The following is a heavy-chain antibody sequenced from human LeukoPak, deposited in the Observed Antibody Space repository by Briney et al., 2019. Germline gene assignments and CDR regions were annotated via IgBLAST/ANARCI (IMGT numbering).Heavy chain of an antibody. J-gene: IGHJ4*02. Sequence: PSETLSLTCTVSGGSISSYYWSWIRQPPGKGLEWIGYIHYSGSTNYNPSLKSRVTISVDTSRNQFSLKLNSVTAADTAVYYCASALSLRIFDYWGQGTLVTVSS. CDR2: IHYSGST. V-gene: IGHV4-59*01. D-gene: IGHD4-17*01. CDR3: ASALSLRIFDY. CDR1: GGSISSYY.